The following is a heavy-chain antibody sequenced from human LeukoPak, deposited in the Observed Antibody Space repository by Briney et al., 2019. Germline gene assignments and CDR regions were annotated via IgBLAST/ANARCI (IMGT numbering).Heavy chain of an antibody. V-gene: IGHV4-34*01. J-gene: IGHJ4*02. D-gene: IGHD6-13*01. CDR2: INHGGST. CDR1: GGSFSGYY. Sequence: SETLSLTCAVYGGSFSGYYWSWIRQPPGKGLEWIGEINHGGSTNYNPSLKSRVTISVDTSKNQFSLKLSSVTAADTAVYYCARHIAGDIAAAEFDYWGQGTLVTVSS. CDR3: ARHIAGDIAAAEFDY.